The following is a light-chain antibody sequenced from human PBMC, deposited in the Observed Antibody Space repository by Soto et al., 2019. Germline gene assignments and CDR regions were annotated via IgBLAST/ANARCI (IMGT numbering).Light chain of an antibody. Sequence: DIVMTQSPDSLAVSLGERATITCRASQSIRYWLAWFQQQAGTAPKLLIYEASRLESGVPSRFSGSGSGTEFTLTITSLQPDDSATYYCQQYNTYLTFGQGTKVDIK. CDR3: QQYNTYLT. CDR1: QSIRYW. CDR2: EAS. V-gene: IGKV1-5*03. J-gene: IGKJ1*01.